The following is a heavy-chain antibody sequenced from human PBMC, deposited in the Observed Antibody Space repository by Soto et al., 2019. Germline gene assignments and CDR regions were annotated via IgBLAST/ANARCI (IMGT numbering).Heavy chain of an antibody. CDR1: GFIFSDYA. CDR2: IGGGGSDT. D-gene: IGHD2-2*01. Sequence: DVQLLESGGGLVQPGGSLRLSCAASGFIFSDYAMTWVRQAPGKGLEWVSGIGGGGSDTYYVDSVKGRFTISRDNTKNTRYLQMNSLRAEDTAPYYCAKDAMPFNAQCDWFDSWGHGTLVTVSS. CDR3: AKDAMPFNAQCDWFDS. V-gene: IGHV3-23*01. J-gene: IGHJ5*01.